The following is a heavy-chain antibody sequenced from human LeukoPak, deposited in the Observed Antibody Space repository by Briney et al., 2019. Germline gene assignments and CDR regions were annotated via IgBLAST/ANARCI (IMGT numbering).Heavy chain of an antibody. CDR3: ARDPRAPTNWGHYYYYGMDV. CDR2: IYSGGST. D-gene: IGHD7-27*01. CDR1: GFTVSSNY. Sequence: GSLRLSCAASGFTVSSNYMSWVRQAPGKGLEWVSVIYSGGSTYYADSVKGRFTISRDNSKNTLYLQMNSLRAEDTAVYYCARDPRAPTNWGHYYYYGMDVWGQGTTVTVSS. V-gene: IGHV3-66*01. J-gene: IGHJ6*02.